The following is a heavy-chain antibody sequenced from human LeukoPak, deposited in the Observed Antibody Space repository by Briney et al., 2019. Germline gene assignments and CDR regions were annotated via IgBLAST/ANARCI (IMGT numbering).Heavy chain of an antibody. CDR2: ISSSSSYI. CDR3: ARGRLAFYYYYMDV. J-gene: IGHJ6*03. Sequence: GSLRLSCAASGFTFSSYSMNWVRQAPGKGLEWVSSISSSSSYIYYADSVKGRFTISSDNAKNSLYLQMNSLRAEDTAVYYCARGRLAFYYYYMDVWGKGTTVTVSS. V-gene: IGHV3-21*01. CDR1: GFTFSSYS.